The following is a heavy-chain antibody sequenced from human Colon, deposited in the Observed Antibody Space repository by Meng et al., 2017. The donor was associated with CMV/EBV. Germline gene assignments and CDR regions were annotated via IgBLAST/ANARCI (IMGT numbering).Heavy chain of an antibody. V-gene: IGHV3-64*02. CDR3: AAGRGGTYPDQ. Sequence: GGSLRLSCAASGFTFSSYAMHWVRQAPGKGLEYVSAISSNGGSTYYADSVKGRFTISRDNSKNIVYLQMNGLRPEDTAVYYCAAGRGGTYPDQWGQGTLVTVSS. J-gene: IGHJ5*02. CDR2: ISSNGGST. CDR1: GFTFSSYA. D-gene: IGHD1-26*01.